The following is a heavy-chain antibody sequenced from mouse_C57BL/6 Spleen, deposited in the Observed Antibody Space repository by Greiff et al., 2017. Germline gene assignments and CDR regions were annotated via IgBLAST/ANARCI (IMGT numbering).Heavy chain of an antibody. Sequence: VESGASVKMSCKASGYTFTDYYMNWVKQSHGKSLEWIGVINPYNGGTSYNQKFKGKATLTVDKSSSTAYMELNSLTSEDSAVYYCGSNYPWFAYWGQGTLVTVSA. CDR1: GYTFTDYY. CDR3: GSNYPWFAY. V-gene: IGHV1-19*01. CDR2: INPYNGGT. J-gene: IGHJ3*01. D-gene: IGHD2-1*01.